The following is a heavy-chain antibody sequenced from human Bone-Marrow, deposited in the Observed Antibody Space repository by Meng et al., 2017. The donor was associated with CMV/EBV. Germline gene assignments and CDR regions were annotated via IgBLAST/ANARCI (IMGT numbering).Heavy chain of an antibody. CDR2: INPNSGGT. Sequence: ASVKVSCKASGYTFTGYYMHWVRQAPGQGLEWMGWINPNSGGTNYAQKWQGRVTMTRDTSISTAYMELSRLRSDDTAVYYCARDGGSFELPHAFDLWGQGTMVTVSS. J-gene: IGHJ3*01. CDR1: GYTFTGYY. V-gene: IGHV1-2*02. CDR3: ARDGGSFELPHAFDL. D-gene: IGHD3-16*01.